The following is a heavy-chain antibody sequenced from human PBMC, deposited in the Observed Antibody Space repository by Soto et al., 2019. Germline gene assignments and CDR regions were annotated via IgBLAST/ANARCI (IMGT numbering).Heavy chain of an antibody. CDR2: ISGDGSST. V-gene: IGHV3-74*01. D-gene: IGHD3-16*01. J-gene: IGHJ4*02. CDR3: VRGSNAWSGMDY. CDR1: GFTFSEYW. Sequence: EVQLVESGGGLVQPGGSLGLSCTASGFTFSEYWMYWVRQVPGKGLVWVSRISGDGSSTNYADSVKGRSTIARDNAKSTVYLQMYSLRVEDTAVYYCVRGSNAWSGMDYWGQGILVTVS.